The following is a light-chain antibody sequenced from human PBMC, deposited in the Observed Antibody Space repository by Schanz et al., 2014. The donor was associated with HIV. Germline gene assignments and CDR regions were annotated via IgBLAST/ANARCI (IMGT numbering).Light chain of an antibody. J-gene: IGLJ3*02. CDR3: SSYTSSNTLL. Sequence: QSALTQPASVSGSPGQSITISCTGTSSDVGKYNLVSWYQQHPGRAPKVMIYEVSKRPSGASRRFSGSKSGNTASLTISGLQAEDEADYYCSSYTSSNTLLFGGGTKLTVL. CDR1: SSDVGKYNL. V-gene: IGLV2-14*02. CDR2: EVS.